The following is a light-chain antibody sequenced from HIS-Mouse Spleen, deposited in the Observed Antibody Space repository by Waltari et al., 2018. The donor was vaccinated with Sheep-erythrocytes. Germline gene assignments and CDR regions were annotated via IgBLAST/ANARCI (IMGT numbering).Light chain of an antibody. CDR3: CSYAGSYNHV. Sequence: QSALTQPRSVSGSPGQSVTISCTGTSSAVGGYNYVSWYQQHPGKAPNIMIYDVSKRPSGVPDRFSGSKSSNTASLTISGLQAEDEADYYCCSYAGSYNHVFATGTKVTVL. V-gene: IGLV2-11*01. CDR2: DVS. CDR1: SSAVGGYNY. J-gene: IGLJ1*01.